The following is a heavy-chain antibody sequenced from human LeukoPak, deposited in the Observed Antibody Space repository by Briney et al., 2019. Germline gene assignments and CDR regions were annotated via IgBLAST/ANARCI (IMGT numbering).Heavy chain of an antibody. Sequence: SETLSLTCAVYAESFSGYYWSWIRQPPGKGLEWIGEINHSGSTNYNPSLKSRVTISVDTSKNQFSLKLSSVTAADTAVYYCARVYYYQTTAPAGGYYFDYWGLGTTVTVSS. CDR1: AESFSGYY. J-gene: IGHJ4*02. CDR2: INHSGST. CDR3: ARVYYYQTTAPAGGYYFDY. D-gene: IGHD3-10*01. V-gene: IGHV4-34*01.